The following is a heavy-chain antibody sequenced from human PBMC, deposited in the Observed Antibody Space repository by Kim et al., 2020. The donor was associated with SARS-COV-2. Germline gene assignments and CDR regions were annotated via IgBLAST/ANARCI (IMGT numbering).Heavy chain of an antibody. J-gene: IGHJ6*02. CDR3: AKNRIAVAAHYYGMDV. CDR1: GFTFDDYA. V-gene: IGHV3-9*01. CDR2: ISWNSGSI. Sequence: GGSLRLSCAASGFTFDDYAMHWVRQAPGKGLEWVSGISWNSGSIGYADSVKGRFTISRDNAKNSLYLQMNSLRAEDTALYYCAKNRIAVAAHYYGMDVWGQGTTVTVSS. D-gene: IGHD6-19*01.